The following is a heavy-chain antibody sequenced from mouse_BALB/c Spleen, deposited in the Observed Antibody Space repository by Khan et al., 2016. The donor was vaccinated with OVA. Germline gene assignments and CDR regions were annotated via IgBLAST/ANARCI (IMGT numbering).Heavy chain of an antibody. CDR3: ARAGYYCYTLDY. Sequence: QIQLVQSGPELKKPGETVKISCKASGYTFTNYGMNWVKQSPGKALKWMGWINTYTGEPTYADDFKGRFAFSLETSATTAYLQINNLKHEDTATYIGARAGYYCYTLDYWGQGTTLTVSA. D-gene: IGHD2-12*01. V-gene: IGHV9-3-1*01. J-gene: IGHJ4*01. CDR2: INTYTGEP. CDR1: GYTFTNYG.